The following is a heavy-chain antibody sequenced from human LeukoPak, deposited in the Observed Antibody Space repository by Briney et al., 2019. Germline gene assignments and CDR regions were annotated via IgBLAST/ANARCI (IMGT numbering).Heavy chain of an antibody. V-gene: IGHV4-30-4*01. CDR3: ARVETGTGGMDV. CDR1: GGSISSSDYY. J-gene: IGHJ6*02. Sequence: SQTLSLTCTVSGGSISSSDYYWSWICQPPGKGLEWIGYIYDSGNIYYNPSLKSRVTISIDTSKNQFSLKLSSVTAADTAVYYCARVETGTGGMDVWGQGTTVTVSS. D-gene: IGHD1-1*01. CDR2: IYDSGNI.